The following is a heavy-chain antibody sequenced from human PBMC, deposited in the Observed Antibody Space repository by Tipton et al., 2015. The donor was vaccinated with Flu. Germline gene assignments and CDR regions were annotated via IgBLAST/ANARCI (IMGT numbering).Heavy chain of an antibody. CDR2: IYTGGIT. CDR3: ARAVRGNYYDY. D-gene: IGHD3-10*01. V-gene: IGHV3-53*01. Sequence: SLRLSYAVSGFTVTSNYMSWVRQAPGKGLEWVSVIYTGGITYYADSVRGRFTISRDNSKNTLYLQVNSLRAEDTAVYYCARAVRGNYYDYWGQGTLVTVSS. J-gene: IGHJ4*02. CDR1: GFTVTSNY.